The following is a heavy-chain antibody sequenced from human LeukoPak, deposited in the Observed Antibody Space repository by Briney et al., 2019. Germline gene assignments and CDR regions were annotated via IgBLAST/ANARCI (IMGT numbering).Heavy chain of an antibody. CDR1: GFTVSINY. CDR2: IYSGGST. Sequence: GGSLRLSCAASGFTVSINYMSWVRQAPGKGLEWVSVIYSGGSTYYADSVKGRFTISRDNSKNTLYLQMNSLRAEDTAVYYCARDWGDCGGDCYHNWFDPWGQGTLVTVSS. J-gene: IGHJ5*02. V-gene: IGHV3-66*01. CDR3: ARDWGDCGGDCYHNWFDP. D-gene: IGHD2-21*02.